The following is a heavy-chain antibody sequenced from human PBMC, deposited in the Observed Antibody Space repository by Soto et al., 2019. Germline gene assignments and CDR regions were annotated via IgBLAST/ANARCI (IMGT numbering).Heavy chain of an antibody. CDR3: ARAFYYDFWSGYGH. J-gene: IGHJ4*02. V-gene: IGHV1-18*01. CDR2: ISAYNGNT. D-gene: IGHD3-3*01. Sequence: QVQLVQSGAEVKKPGASVKVSCKASGYTFTSYGISWVRQAPGQGLEWMGWISAYNGNTNYAQKLQGRVTMTTATSTSTAYMELRSLRSDDTAEYSSARAFYYDFWSGYGHWGQGTLVTVSS. CDR1: GYTFTSYG.